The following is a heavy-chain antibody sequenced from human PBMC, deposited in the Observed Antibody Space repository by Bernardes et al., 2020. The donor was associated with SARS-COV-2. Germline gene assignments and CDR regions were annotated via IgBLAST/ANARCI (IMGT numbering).Heavy chain of an antibody. CDR3: ARAQDVVPAAKVSGWFDP. D-gene: IGHD2-2*01. J-gene: IGHJ5*02. Sequence: SETLSLTCTVSGGSISSYYWSWIRQPPGKGLEWIGYIYYSGSTNYNPSLKSRVTISVDTSKNQFSLKLSSVTAADTAVYYCARAQDVVPAAKVSGWFDPWGQGTLVTVSS. CDR2: IYYSGST. V-gene: IGHV4-59*01. CDR1: GGSISSYY.